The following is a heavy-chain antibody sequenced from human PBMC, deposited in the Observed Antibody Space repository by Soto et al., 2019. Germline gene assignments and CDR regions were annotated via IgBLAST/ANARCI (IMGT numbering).Heavy chain of an antibody. CDR3: ATGANLSYDTSSY. Sequence: GGSLRLSFAAPGFALSIYALHLVRQAPGKGLEWVAVMSPNGNNQYYADSVKGRFTISRDTSKSTLYLQMTSLRPDDTAVYYCATGANLSYDTSSYWGQGT. CDR1: GFALSIYA. D-gene: IGHD1-1*01. CDR2: MSPNGNNQ. J-gene: IGHJ4*02. V-gene: IGHV3-30-3*01.